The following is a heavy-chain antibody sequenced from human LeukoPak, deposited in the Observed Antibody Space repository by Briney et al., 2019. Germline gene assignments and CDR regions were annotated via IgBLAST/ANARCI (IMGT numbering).Heavy chain of an antibody. CDR1: GYTFTSYY. J-gene: IGHJ4*02. CDR3: AREDSSGWYVFDY. Sequence: ASVTVSCKASGYTFTSYYMNWVRQAPGQGLEWMGIINPSGGSTSYAQKFQGRVTMTRDTSTSTVYMELSSLRSEDTAVYYCAREDSSGWYVFDYWGQGTLVTVSS. D-gene: IGHD6-19*01. V-gene: IGHV1-46*01. CDR2: INPSGGST.